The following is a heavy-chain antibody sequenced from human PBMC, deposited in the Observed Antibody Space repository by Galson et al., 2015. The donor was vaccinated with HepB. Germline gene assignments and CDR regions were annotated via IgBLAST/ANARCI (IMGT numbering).Heavy chain of an antibody. D-gene: IGHD5-18*01. CDR1: GFTFSSYG. V-gene: IGHV3-30*18. CDR3: AKDRGSAMVIYWFDP. CDR2: ISDDGSNK. Sequence: SLRLSCAASGFTFSSYGMHWVRQAPGKGLEWVAVISDDGSNKNYADSVKGRFTISRDNSRNTLYLQMNSLRAEDTAVYYCAKDRGSAMVIYWFDPWGQGTLVTVSS. J-gene: IGHJ5*02.